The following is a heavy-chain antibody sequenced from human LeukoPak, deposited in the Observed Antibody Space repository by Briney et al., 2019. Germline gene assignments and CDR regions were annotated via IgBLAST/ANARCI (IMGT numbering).Heavy chain of an antibody. V-gene: IGHV4-4*07. Sequence: PSETLSLTCTVSGGSISSYYWSWIRQPAGKGLEWIGRISASGSPNYNPSVKSRVTMSVDTSKNQFSLRLTSVTAVDTAVYYCAREGRSPTPGYWGQGSPVTVSP. CDR3: AREGRSPTPGY. J-gene: IGHJ4*02. CDR1: GGSISSYY. CDR2: ISASGSP. D-gene: IGHD2-2*01.